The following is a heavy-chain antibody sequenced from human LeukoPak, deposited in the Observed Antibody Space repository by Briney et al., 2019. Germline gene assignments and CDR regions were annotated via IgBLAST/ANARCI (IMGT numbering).Heavy chain of an antibody. V-gene: IGHV3-9*01. CDR2: ISWNSGSI. D-gene: IGHD6-13*01. J-gene: IGHJ4*02. Sequence: GGSLRLSCEGSGFTFSTYAMSWVRQAPGKGLEWVSGISWNSGSIGYADSVKGRFTISRDNAKNSLYLQMNSLRAEDTALYYCAKRSYSSSWYDYWGQGTLVTVSS. CDR1: GFTFSTYA. CDR3: AKRSYSSSWYDY.